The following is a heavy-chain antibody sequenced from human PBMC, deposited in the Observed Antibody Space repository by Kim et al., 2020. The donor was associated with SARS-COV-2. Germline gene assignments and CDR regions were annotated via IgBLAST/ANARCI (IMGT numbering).Heavy chain of an antibody. J-gene: IGHJ6*01. D-gene: IGHD5-12*01. CDR1: GFTFSNYA. V-gene: IGHV3-30*04. CDR3: ARARALLATICYYDRDD. Sequence: GGSLRLSCAASGFTFSNYAMHWVRQAPGKGLEWVSVISYDGSNKYYADSVKGRFTISRDNSKNTLYLQMNSLRAEDTAVYYCARARALLATICYYDRDD. CDR2: ISYDGSNK.